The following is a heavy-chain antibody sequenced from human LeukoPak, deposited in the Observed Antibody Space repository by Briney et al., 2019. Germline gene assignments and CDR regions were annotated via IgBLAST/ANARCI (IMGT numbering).Heavy chain of an antibody. V-gene: IGHV4-34*01. CDR1: GGSFSGYY. CDR3: ARGGYCGGDCYFYY. J-gene: IGHJ4*02. D-gene: IGHD2-21*02. Sequence: SETLSLTCAVYGGSFSGYYWSWIRQPPGKGLEWIGEINHSGSTNYNPSLKSRVTISVDTSKNQFSLKLSSVTATDTAVYYCARGGYCGGDCYFYYWGQGTLVTVSS. CDR2: INHSGST.